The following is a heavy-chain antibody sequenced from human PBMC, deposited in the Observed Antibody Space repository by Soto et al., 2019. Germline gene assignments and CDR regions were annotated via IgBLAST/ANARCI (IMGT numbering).Heavy chain of an antibody. J-gene: IGHJ6*03. V-gene: IGHV3-30*18. CDR1: GFTFSSYS. CDR2: ISYDGSNK. Sequence: GGSLRLSCAASGFTFSSYSMNWVRQAPGKGLEWVAVISYDGSNKYYADSVKGRFTISRDNSKNTLYLQMNSLRAEDTAVYYCAKDAAVADYYYYMDVWGKGTTVTVSS. D-gene: IGHD6-19*01. CDR3: AKDAAVADYYYYMDV.